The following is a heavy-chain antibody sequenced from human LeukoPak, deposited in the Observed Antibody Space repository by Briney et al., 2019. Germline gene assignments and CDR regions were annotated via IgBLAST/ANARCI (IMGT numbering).Heavy chain of an antibody. CDR1: GGTFNSYA. V-gene: IGHV1-69*01. J-gene: IGHJ6*03. CDR3: ARDDIVVVPAAHYYYYMDV. Sequence: ASVKVSCKASGGTFNSYAISWVRQAPGQGVEWMGGIIPIFGTANYAQKFQGRVTNTADESTSTAYMELSSLRSEDTAVYYCARDDIVVVPAAHYYYYMDVWGKGTTVTVSS. CDR2: IIPIFGTA. D-gene: IGHD2-2*01.